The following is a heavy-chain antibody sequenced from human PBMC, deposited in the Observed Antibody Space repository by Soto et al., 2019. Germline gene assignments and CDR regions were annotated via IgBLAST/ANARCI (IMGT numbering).Heavy chain of an antibody. CDR1: GYTFSSFD. J-gene: IGHJ6*03. CDR2: MTPNSGHT. V-gene: IGHV1-8*01. Sequence: QVQLVQSGAEVRKPGASVKVSCKASGYTFSSFDINWVRQAAGHGLEWMGWMTPNSGHTGYAQKFQGRVTMTRNTSKSTVNMELGSLTSEYTAVYYCARGVGEDSGSGSYGYMDVGGRGTTVTVSS. D-gene: IGHD3-10*01. CDR3: ARGVGEDSGSGSYGYMDV.